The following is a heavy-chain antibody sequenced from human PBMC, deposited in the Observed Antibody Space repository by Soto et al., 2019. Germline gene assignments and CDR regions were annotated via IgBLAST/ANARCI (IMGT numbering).Heavy chain of an antibody. D-gene: IGHD3-3*01. V-gene: IGHV3-30*18. CDR1: GFTFSSYG. J-gene: IGHJ6*02. Sequence: GGSLRLSCAASGFTFSSYGMHWVRQAPGKGLEWVAVISYDGSNKYYADAVKGRFTISRDNSKNTLYLQMNSLRAEDTAVYYCAKVGSIFGVVIQPHQDYYYYGMDVWGQGTTVTVS. CDR2: ISYDGSNK. CDR3: AKVGSIFGVVIQPHQDYYYYGMDV.